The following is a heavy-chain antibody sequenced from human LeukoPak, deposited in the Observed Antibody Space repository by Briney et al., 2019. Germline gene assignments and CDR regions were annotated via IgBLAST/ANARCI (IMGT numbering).Heavy chain of an antibody. CDR3: ARLSLLYYYGSGKYYFDY. Sequence: PSETLSLTCAVYGGSFSGYYWSWIRQPPGKGLEWIGEINHSGSTNYNPSLKSRVTISVDTSKNQFSLKLSSVTAADTAVYYCARLSLLYYYGSGKYYFDYWGQGTLVTVSS. J-gene: IGHJ4*02. D-gene: IGHD3-10*01. CDR1: GGSFSGYY. CDR2: INHSGST. V-gene: IGHV4-34*01.